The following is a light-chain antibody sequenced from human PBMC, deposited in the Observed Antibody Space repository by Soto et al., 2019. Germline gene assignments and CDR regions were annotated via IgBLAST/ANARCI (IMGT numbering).Light chain of an antibody. CDR3: QQYNNWRT. V-gene: IGKV3-15*01. J-gene: IGKJ1*01. CDR1: QSVSSN. Sequence: EIVMTQSPVTLSVSPGERATLSCRASQSVSSNLAWYQQKPGQAPRLLIYGASTRATGIPARFSGSGSGTEFTLTISSLQSEDFAVYYCQQYNNWRTFGQGTKVEIK. CDR2: GAS.